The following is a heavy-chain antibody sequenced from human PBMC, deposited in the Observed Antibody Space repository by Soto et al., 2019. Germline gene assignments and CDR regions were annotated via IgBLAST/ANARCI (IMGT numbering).Heavy chain of an antibody. D-gene: IGHD3-9*01. CDR3: ARGRYYDILTGYFY. CDR1: GGSISSYY. J-gene: IGHJ4*02. CDR2: IYYSGST. V-gene: IGHV4-59*12. Sequence: SETLSLTCTVSGGSISSYYWSWIRQPPGKGLEWIGYIYYSGSTNYNPSLKSRVTISVDTSKNQFSLKLSSVTAADTAVYYCARGRYYDILTGYFYWGQGTLVTVSS.